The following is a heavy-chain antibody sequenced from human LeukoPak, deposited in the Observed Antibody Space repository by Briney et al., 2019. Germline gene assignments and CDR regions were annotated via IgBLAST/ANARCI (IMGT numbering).Heavy chain of an antibody. J-gene: IGHJ4*02. CDR2: MYYSGST. Sequence: SETLSLTCTGSGGSISSYYWSWIRQPPGKGLEWIGYMYYSGSTNNNPSLKSRVTISVDTSKNQFSLKLSSVTAADTAVYYCARVGAPAGRGSYFDYWGQGTLVTVSS. CDR1: GGSISSYY. CDR3: ARVGAPAGRGSYFDY. V-gene: IGHV4-59*01. D-gene: IGHD6-13*01.